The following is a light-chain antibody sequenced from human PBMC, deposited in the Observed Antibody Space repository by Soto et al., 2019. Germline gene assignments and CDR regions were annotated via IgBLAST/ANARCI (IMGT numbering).Light chain of an antibody. V-gene: IGLV1-44*01. CDR2: SDN. Sequence: QSVLTHPPSVSGTPGQRVSISCSGSSSNIGSNTVTWYQQLPGTAPKLLIYSDNQRPSGVPDRFSGSKSGTSASLAISGLQSEDEADYYCASWDDSLNGAVFGGGTQLTVL. CDR1: SSNIGSNT. CDR3: ASWDDSLNGAV. J-gene: IGLJ7*01.